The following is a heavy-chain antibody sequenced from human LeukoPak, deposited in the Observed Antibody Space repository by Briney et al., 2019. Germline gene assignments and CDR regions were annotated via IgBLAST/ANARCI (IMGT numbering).Heavy chain of an antibody. Sequence: PGRSLRLSCAASGFTFSSYGMHWVRQAPGKGLEWVAVIWYDGSNKYYADSVKGRFTISRDNSKNTLYLQMNSLRAEDTAVYYCARWIQVWKFDYWGQGTLVTVSS. J-gene: IGHJ4*02. CDR1: GFTFSSYG. CDR2: IWYDGSNK. V-gene: IGHV3-33*01. D-gene: IGHD5-18*01. CDR3: ARWIQVWKFDY.